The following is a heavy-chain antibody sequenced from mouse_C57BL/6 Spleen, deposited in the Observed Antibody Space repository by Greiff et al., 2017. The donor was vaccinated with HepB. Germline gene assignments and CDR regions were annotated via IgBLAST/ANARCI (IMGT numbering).Heavy chain of an antibody. CDR1: GYSFTGYY. J-gene: IGHJ2*01. V-gene: IGHV1-42*01. CDR3: ARSEDYYGSPYFDY. CDR2: INPSTGGT. Sequence: EVQLQQSGPELVKPGASVKISCKASGYSFTGYYMNWVKQSPEKSLEWIGEINPSTGGTTYNQKFKAKATLTVDKSSSTAYMQLKSLTSEDSAVYYCARSEDYYGSPYFDYWGQGTTLTVSS. D-gene: IGHD1-1*01.